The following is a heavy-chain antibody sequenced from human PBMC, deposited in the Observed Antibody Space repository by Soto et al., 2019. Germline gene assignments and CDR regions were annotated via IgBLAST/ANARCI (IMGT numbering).Heavy chain of an antibody. CDR1: TVYFAIYG. D-gene: IGHD3-9*01. Sequence: GGSLSLSCRTSTVYFAIYGIYWVRQSPGRGLEWLAYMSFDGTEKHYADSVKGRLTMSKGQSEFETTFFFLMDTLQRDDTAVYPPATGVTGYGRGGADNQSECWDRGTLVIFSS. CDR2: MSFDGTEK. J-gene: IGHJ4*01. CDR3: ATGVTGYGRGGADNQSEC. V-gene: IGHV3-30*02.